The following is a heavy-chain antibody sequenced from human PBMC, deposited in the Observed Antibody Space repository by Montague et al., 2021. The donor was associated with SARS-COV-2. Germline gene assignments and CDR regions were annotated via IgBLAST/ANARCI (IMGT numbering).Heavy chain of an antibody. V-gene: IGHV4-34*01. CDR1: GGSFSGYY. D-gene: IGHD1-26*01. J-gene: IGHJ4*01. Sequence: SETLSLTCAVYGGSFSGYYWSWIRQPPGKGLEWIGEINHSGSTNYNPSLKSRVTISVDTSKSQFSLKLSSVTAADTAVYYCAGSLSGNQERGDYWGHGTLVTVSS. CDR2: INHSGST. CDR3: AGSLSGNQERGDY.